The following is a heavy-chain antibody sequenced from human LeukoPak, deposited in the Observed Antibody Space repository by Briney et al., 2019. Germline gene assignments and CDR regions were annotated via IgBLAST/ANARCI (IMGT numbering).Heavy chain of an antibody. CDR1: GGTFSSYA. V-gene: IGHV1-69*04. J-gene: IGHJ4*02. Sequence: SVKVSCKASGGTFSSYAISWVRQAPGQGLEWMGRIIPILGIANYAQKFQGRVTITADKSTSTAYMELSSLRSEDTAVYYCARGTKDDFWSGYPFDYWGQGTLVTVSS. CDR3: ARGTKDDFWSGYPFDY. D-gene: IGHD3-3*01. CDR2: IIPILGIA.